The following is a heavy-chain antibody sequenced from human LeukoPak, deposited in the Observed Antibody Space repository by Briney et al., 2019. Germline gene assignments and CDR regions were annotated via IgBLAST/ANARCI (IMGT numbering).Heavy chain of an antibody. J-gene: IGHJ2*01. Sequence: KSSETLSLTCTVSGGSISSYYWQWIRQPPGNRLEWIGYVYYGGSTDYNPSLKSRVTISVDTSKNQFSLRLTSVTAADTAVYYCARGEPRIARPGAPPFDLWGRGTLVTVSS. D-gene: IGHD6-13*01. V-gene: IGHV4-59*01. CDR3: ARGEPRIARPGAPPFDL. CDR2: VYYGGST. CDR1: GGSISSYY.